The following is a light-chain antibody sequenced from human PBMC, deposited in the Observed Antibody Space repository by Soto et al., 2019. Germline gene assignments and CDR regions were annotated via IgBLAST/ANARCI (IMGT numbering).Light chain of an antibody. J-gene: IGLJ1*01. CDR1: SSDVCGYNY. CDR3: CSYAGSYTYV. CDR2: DLR. Sequence: QSVLTQPRSVTGSPGQSVTISCTGTSSDVCGYNYFSCYQQHPGNGPKLLIYDLRRPPPGVPDRFSGSKSGHTASLTISGLQVEYEADYYCCSYAGSYTYVFATRTKVTIL. V-gene: IGLV2-11*01.